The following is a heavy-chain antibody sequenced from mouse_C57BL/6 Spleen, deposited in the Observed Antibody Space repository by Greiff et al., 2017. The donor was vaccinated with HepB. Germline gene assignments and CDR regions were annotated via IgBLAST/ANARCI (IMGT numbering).Heavy chain of an antibody. CDR1: GYTFTSYW. D-gene: IGHD1-1*01. V-gene: IGHV1-55*01. CDR2: IYPGSGST. CDR3: SRERDFYGSSFRNFDY. J-gene: IGHJ2*01. Sequence: VKLQQPGAELVKPGASVKMSCKASGYTFTSYWITGVKQRPGQGLEWIGDIYPGSGSTNYNEKFKSKATLTVDTSSSTAYMQLSILTSEDSAVYYCSRERDFYGSSFRNFDYWGQGTTLTVSS.